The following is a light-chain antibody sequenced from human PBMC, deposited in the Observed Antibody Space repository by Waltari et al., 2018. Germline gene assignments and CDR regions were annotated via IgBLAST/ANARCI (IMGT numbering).Light chain of an antibody. J-gene: IGKJ1*01. V-gene: IGKV3-15*01. CDR3: QQYNNWPET. CDR2: GAS. Sequence: EVVMTQSPATLSVSPGERATLSCRASQGVGSNLAWYQQKPGQAPRLLIYGASTRATGIAVRFSGSGSGGEFTLTISILQSEDGAIYYCQQYNNWPETFGQGTKVDIK. CDR1: QGVGSN.